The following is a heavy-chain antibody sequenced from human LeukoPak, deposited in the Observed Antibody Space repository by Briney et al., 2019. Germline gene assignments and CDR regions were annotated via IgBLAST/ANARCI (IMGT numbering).Heavy chain of an antibody. CDR1: GFTFSSYS. CDR3: ARVLGVLVVRVSFDY. J-gene: IGHJ4*02. CDR2: ISRSSTTT. V-gene: IGHV3-48*02. Sequence: TEGSLRLSCVASGFTFSSYSMHWVRQAPGKGLEWVSDISRSSTTTNYADSVKGRFTISRDDAKNSLYLQMNSLRDEDTAVYYCARVLGVLVVRVSFDYWGRGTLVTVSS. D-gene: IGHD3-16*01.